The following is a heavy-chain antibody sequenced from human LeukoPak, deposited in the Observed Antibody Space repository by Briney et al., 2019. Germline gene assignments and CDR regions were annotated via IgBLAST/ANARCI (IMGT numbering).Heavy chain of an antibody. D-gene: IGHD4-17*01. Sequence: GRSLRLSCAASGFTFDIYATRCVRHAPGKCREWVSGIIWNGGSITYADSVKGRFSISRDNAKNTLYLQRNGQTAEDTAVYYLAKEVTVTDNIDYWGQGTLVTVSS. CDR3: AKEVTVTDNIDY. CDR1: GFTFDIYA. J-gene: IGHJ4*02. CDR2: IIWNGGSI. V-gene: IGHV3-9*01.